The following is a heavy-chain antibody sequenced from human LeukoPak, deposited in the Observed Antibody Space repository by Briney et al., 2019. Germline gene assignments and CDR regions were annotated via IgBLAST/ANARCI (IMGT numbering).Heavy chain of an antibody. J-gene: IGHJ5*02. CDR3: VRAPPVGGWFDP. Sequence: GGSLRLYCAAYGFTFSSYAMSWVRQAPGKGLEWVSAISGSGGSTYYADSVKGRFTISRDNSKNTLYLQMNSLRAEDTAVYYCVRAPPVGGWFDPWGQGTLVTVSS. CDR2: ISGSGGST. D-gene: IGHD4-23*01. V-gene: IGHV3-23*01. CDR1: GFTFSSYA.